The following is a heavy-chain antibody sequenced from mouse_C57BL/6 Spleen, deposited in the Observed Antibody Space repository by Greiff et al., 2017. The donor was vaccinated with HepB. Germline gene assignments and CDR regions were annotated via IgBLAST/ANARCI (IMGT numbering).Heavy chain of an antibody. D-gene: IGHD1-1*01. CDR2: ISNLAYSI. CDR1: GFTFSDYG. Sequence: EVQLQESGGGLVQPGGSLKLSCAASGFTFSDYGMAWVRQAPRKGPEWVAFISNLAYSIYYADTVTGRFTISRENAKNTLYLEMSSLRSEDTAMYYCARQGLAYYYGSSYDWYFDVWGTGTTVTVSS. J-gene: IGHJ1*03. V-gene: IGHV5-15*01. CDR3: ARQGLAYYYGSSYDWYFDV.